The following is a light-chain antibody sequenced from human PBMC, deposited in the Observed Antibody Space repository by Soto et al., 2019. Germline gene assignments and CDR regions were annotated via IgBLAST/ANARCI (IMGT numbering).Light chain of an antibody. V-gene: IGKV3-20*01. Sequence: IVMTQSPATLSVSPGERATLSCRASQSINSNLAWYQQKPGQAPRLLMFRASIRATGISDRFSGSGSGTDFTLTISRLESEDFAMYYCQQYGSSPLTLGGGTKVDIK. CDR2: RAS. CDR1: QSINSN. J-gene: IGKJ4*01. CDR3: QQYGSSPLT.